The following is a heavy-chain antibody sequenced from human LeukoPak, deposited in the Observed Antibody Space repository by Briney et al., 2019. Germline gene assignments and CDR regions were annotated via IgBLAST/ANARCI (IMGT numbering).Heavy chain of an antibody. J-gene: IGHJ4*02. CDR2: ISGSGGST. V-gene: IGHV3-23*01. Sequence: AGGSLRLSCAASGFTFSSYAMSWVRQAPGKGLEWVSAISGSGGSTYYADSVKGRCTISRDNSKNTLYLQMNSLRAEDTAVYYCAKKVYYDSSGYIDYWGQGTLVTVSS. CDR3: AKKVYYDSSGYIDY. CDR1: GFTFSSYA. D-gene: IGHD3-22*01.